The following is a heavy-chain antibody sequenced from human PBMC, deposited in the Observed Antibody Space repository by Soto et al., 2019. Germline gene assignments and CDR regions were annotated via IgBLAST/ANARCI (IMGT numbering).Heavy chain of an antibody. CDR2: TIPIFGTA. CDR3: ARGSCSSTSCYIDRYGMDV. D-gene: IGHD2-2*02. V-gene: IGHV1-69*01. Sequence: QVQLVQSGAEVKKPGSSVKVSCKASGGTFSSYAISWVRQAPGQGLEWMGGTIPIFGTANYAQKFQGRVTITADESTSTAYMELSSLRSEDTAVYYCARGSCSSTSCYIDRYGMDVWGQGTTVTVSS. J-gene: IGHJ6*02. CDR1: GGTFSSYA.